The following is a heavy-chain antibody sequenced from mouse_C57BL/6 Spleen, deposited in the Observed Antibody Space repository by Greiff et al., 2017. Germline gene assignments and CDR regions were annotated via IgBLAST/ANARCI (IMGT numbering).Heavy chain of an antibody. Sequence: QVQLQQPGAELVRPGTSVKLSCKASGYTFTSYWMHWVKQRPGQGLEWIGVIDPSASYTNYNQKFKGKATLTVDTSSSTAYMQLSSLTSEDAAVYYCARSDDYDPYYFDYWGQGTTLTVSS. J-gene: IGHJ2*01. CDR3: ARSDDYDPYYFDY. CDR2: IDPSASYT. CDR1: GYTFTSYW. V-gene: IGHV1-59*01. D-gene: IGHD2-4*01.